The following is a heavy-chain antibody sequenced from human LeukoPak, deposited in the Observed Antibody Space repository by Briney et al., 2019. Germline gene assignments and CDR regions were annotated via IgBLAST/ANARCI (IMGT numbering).Heavy chain of an antibody. Sequence: QPGRSLRLSCAASGFTFSSYGMHWVRQAPGKGLEWVSYISSSGSTIYYADSVKGRFTISRDNAKNSLYLQMNSLRAEDTAVYYCARDNLLNYYDSSARGGLLTSRYYYYYGMDVWGQGTTVTISS. CDR3: ARDNLLNYYDSSARGGLLTSRYYYYYGMDV. CDR2: ISSSGSTI. CDR1: GFTFSSYG. D-gene: IGHD3-22*01. J-gene: IGHJ6*02. V-gene: IGHV3-48*04.